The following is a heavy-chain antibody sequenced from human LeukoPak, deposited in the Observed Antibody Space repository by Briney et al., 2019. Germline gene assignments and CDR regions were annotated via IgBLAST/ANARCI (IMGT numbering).Heavy chain of an antibody. J-gene: IGHJ4*02. D-gene: IGHD5-12*01. V-gene: IGHV3-23*01. Sequence: GGSLRLSCAASGFAFSSYAMSWVRQAPGKGLEWVSAISGSGGSTYYADSVKGRFTISRDNSKNTLYLQMNSLRAEDTALYYCAKGLGSGYSGYGVDYWGQGTLVTVSS. CDR2: ISGSGGST. CDR3: AKGLGSGYSGYGVDY. CDR1: GFAFSSYA.